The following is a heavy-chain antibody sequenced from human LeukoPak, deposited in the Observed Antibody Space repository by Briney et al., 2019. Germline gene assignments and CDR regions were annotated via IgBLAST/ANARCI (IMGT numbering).Heavy chain of an antibody. V-gene: IGHV4-34*01. D-gene: IGHD3-16*02. CDR1: GGSFSGYY. CDR3: ARAEIKLYNQRRYYFDY. J-gene: IGHJ4*02. Sequence: SETLSLTCAVYGGSFSGYYWSWIRQPPGKGLEWIGEINHSGSTDYNPSLKSRVTISVDTSKNQFSLKLSSVTAADTAVYYCARAEIKLYNQRRYYFDYWGQGTLVTVSS. CDR2: INHSGST.